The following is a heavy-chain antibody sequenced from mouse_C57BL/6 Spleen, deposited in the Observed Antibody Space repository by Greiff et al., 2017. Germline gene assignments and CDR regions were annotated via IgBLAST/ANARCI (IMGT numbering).Heavy chain of an antibody. CDR2: IHPSDSDT. Sequence: QVQLQQPGAELVKPGASVKVSCKASGYTFTSYWMHWVKQRPGQGLEWIGRIHPSDSDTNYNQKFKGKATLTVDKSSSTAYMQLSSLTSEDSAVYYCAIFDYDVRYYAMDYWGQGTSVTVSS. CDR1: GYTFTSYW. D-gene: IGHD2-4*01. J-gene: IGHJ4*01. V-gene: IGHV1-74*01. CDR3: AIFDYDVRYYAMDY.